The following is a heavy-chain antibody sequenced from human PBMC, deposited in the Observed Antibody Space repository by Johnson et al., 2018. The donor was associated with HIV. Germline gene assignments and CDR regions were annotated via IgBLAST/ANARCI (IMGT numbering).Heavy chain of an antibody. Sequence: AAGGVTFSSYGMHWVRQAPGKGLEWVAFIRYDGSNKYYADSVKGRFTISRDNSKNTLYLQMNSLRAEDTAVYYCARVKNVGTIDAFDIWGQGTMVTVSS. CDR2: IRYDGSNK. D-gene: IGHD4/OR15-4a*01. CDR1: GVTFSSYG. V-gene: IGHV3-30*02. J-gene: IGHJ3*02. CDR3: ARVKNVGTIDAFDI.